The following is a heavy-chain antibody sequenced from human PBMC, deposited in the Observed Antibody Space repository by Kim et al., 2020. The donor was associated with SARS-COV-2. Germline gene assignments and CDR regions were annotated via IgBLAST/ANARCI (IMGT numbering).Heavy chain of an antibody. Sequence: ASVKVSCKASGYTFTSYDINWVRQATGQGLEWMGWMNPNSGNTGYAQKFQGRVTMTRNTSISTAYMELSSLRSEDTAVYYCARGGYYDSSGYYYPLYYYYYYGMDVWGQGTTVTVSS. D-gene: IGHD3-22*01. J-gene: IGHJ6*02. CDR3: ARGGYYDSSGYYYPLYYYYYYGMDV. CDR1: GYTFTSYD. V-gene: IGHV1-8*01. CDR2: MNPNSGNT.